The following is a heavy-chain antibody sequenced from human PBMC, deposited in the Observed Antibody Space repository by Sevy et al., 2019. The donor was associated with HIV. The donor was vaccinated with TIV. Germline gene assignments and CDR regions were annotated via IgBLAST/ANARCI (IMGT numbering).Heavy chain of an antibody. V-gene: IGHV1-2*06. Sequence: ASVKVSCKTTGYIFSDYNMHWVRRAPGQGLEWMALINPNSGVTIYAHNFRGRVSVTRDTSMSTAYMGLSGLTSDDTAVYYCVREDINAPRTRLSFDIWGQGTMVTVSS. CDR2: INPNSGVT. CDR1: GYIFSDYN. CDR3: VREDINAPRTRLSFDI. J-gene: IGHJ3*02. D-gene: IGHD3-16*01.